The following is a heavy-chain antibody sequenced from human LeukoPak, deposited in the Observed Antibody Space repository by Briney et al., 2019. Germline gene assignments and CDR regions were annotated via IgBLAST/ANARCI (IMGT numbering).Heavy chain of an antibody. CDR1: GGSFSSAA. Sequence: ASVKVSXKASGGSFSSAAISWVRQAPGQGLEWIGGIIPIFGTANYAQKFQGRVTITTDESTSTAYMELSSLRSEDTAVYYCAGGWELLIPNYWGQGTLVTVSS. CDR2: IIPIFGTA. V-gene: IGHV1-69*05. J-gene: IGHJ4*02. CDR3: AGGWELLIPNY. D-gene: IGHD1-26*01.